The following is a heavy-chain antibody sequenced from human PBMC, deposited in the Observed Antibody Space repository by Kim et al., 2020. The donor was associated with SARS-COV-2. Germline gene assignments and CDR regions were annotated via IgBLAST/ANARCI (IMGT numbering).Heavy chain of an antibody. V-gene: IGHV4-34*01. CDR1: GGSFSGYY. J-gene: IGHJ6*02. D-gene: IGHD3-10*01. CDR3: ARRGQFSITMVRGWPGMDV. Sequence: SETLSLTCAVYGGSFSGYYWSWIRQPPGKGLEWIGEINHSGSTNYNPSLKSRVTISVDTSKNQFSLKLSSVTAADTAVYYCARRGQFSITMVRGWPGMDVWGQGTTVTVSS. CDR2: INHSGST.